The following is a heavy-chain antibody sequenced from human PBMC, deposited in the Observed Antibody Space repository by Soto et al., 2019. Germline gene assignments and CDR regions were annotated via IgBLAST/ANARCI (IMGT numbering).Heavy chain of an antibody. CDR2: ISNDGRRK. CDR3: ARVATAMTYDF. D-gene: IGHD2-21*02. V-gene: IGHV3-30*04. CDR1: GFSLSTNT. J-gene: IGHJ4*02. Sequence: VGSLRLSCAASGFSLSTNTMHWVRQVPGKGLEWVASISNDGRRKYYADFVKGRFTISRDTANNILYLEMNSLRAEDTSLYYCARVATAMTYDFWGQGTQVTVSS.